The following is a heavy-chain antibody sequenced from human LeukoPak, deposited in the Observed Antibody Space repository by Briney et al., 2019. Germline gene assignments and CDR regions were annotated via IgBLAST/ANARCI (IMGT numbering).Heavy chain of an antibody. CDR1: GFTFSGYE. D-gene: IGHD1-26*01. CDR3: ARETSGNYYFDS. V-gene: IGHV3-48*03. J-gene: IGHJ4*02. Sequence: PGGSLRLSCAGSGFTFSGYEMNWVRQAPGKGLEWVSYISSSGKTKFYADSVKGRFTISRDNAKNSLYLQMNSLRAEDTAVYYCARETSGNYYFDSWGRGTLVTVSS. CDR2: ISSSGKTK.